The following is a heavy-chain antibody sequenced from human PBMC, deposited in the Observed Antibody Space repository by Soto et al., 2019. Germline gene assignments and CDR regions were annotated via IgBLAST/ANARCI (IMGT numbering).Heavy chain of an antibody. Sequence: SETLSLTCTVSGGSISSGDYYWSWIRQPPGKGLEWIGYIYYSGSTYYNPSLKSRVTMSVDASDNQVSLKLNSVTAADTAVYYCARHTSTINLHFDPWGQGNTVTVSS. CDR3: ARHTSTINLHFDP. CDR1: GGSISSGDYY. D-gene: IGHD5-12*01. CDR2: IYYSGST. V-gene: IGHV4-30-4*01. J-gene: IGHJ5*02.